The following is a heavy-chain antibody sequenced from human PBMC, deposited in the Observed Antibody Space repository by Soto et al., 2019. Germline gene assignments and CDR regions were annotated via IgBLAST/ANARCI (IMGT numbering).Heavy chain of an antibody. V-gene: IGHV3-7*01. J-gene: IGHJ4*02. CDR2: INQDGGDK. D-gene: IGHD6-6*01. Sequence: DVKLVESGGGLVQPGGSLRLSCAASGFTLSSYWMTWVRQAPGKGLEWVASINQDGGDKYYVASVRGRFTIPRDNTKNSLFLQMNSLRAEDMAVYYCARRSPYSTSAFDYWGQGTLVTVSS. CDR1: GFTLSSYW. CDR3: ARRSPYSTSAFDY.